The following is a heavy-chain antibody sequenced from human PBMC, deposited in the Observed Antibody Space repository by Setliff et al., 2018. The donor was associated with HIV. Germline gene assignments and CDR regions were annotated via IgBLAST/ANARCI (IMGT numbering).Heavy chain of an antibody. CDR2: IKSRTDGGTT. Sequence: VGSLRLSCEASGFIFSNAWMSWVRQAPGKGLEWVGRIKSRTDGGTTDYTTPVKGRFTISRDDSKNTLYLQVNSLKTEDTAVYYCTADFGSYAAFDIWGQGTMVTVSS. D-gene: IGHD3-10*01. J-gene: IGHJ3*02. CDR1: GFIFSNAW. CDR3: TADFGSYAAFDI. V-gene: IGHV3-15*01.